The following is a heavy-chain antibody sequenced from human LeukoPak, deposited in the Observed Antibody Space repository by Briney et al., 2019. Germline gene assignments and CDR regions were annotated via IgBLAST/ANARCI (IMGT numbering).Heavy chain of an antibody. J-gene: IGHJ4*02. D-gene: IGHD3-10*01. CDR2: ISYDGSNK. CDR1: GFTFSSYA. V-gene: IGHV3-30-3*02. Sequence: GGSLRLSCAASGFTFSSYAMHWVRQAPGKGLEWVAVISYDGSNKYYADSVKGRFTISRDNSKNTLYLQMNSLRAEDTAVYYCAKSAKGFGELFTGCDYWGQGTLVTVSS. CDR3: AKSAKGFGELFTGCDY.